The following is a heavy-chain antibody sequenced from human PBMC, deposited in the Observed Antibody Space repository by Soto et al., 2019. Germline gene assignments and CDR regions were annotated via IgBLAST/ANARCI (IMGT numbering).Heavy chain of an antibody. V-gene: IGHV4-31*03. CDR1: GGSISSGGYY. J-gene: IGHJ4*02. CDR3: ARVSAYCSSTSCRLIDY. CDR2: IYYSGST. Sequence: TLSLTCTVSGGSISSGGYYWGWIRQHPGKGLEWIGYIYYSGSTYYNPSLKSRVTISVDTSKNQFSLKLSSVTAADTAVYYCARVSAYCSSTSCRLIDYWGQGTLVTVSS. D-gene: IGHD2-2*01.